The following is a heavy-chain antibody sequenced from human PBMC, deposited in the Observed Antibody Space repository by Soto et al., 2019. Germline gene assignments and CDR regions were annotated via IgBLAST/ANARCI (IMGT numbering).Heavy chain of an antibody. V-gene: IGHV3-11*01. Sequence: QVQLVESGGGVVKTSGSLRIACAASGFTFSDYYMSWVRQAPGKGLEWVSYISSSGNTIYYADSVKGRFTISRDNAKNAVYLEKNTLPAEDTALYFCAKMSSENYKDPVRSWGQGTLVTVSS. CDR2: ISSSGNTI. J-gene: IGHJ5*02. CDR1: GFTFSDYY. D-gene: IGHD3-22*01. CDR3: AKMSSENYKDPVRS.